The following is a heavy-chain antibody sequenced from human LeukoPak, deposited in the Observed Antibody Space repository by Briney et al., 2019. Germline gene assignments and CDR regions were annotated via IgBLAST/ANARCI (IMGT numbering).Heavy chain of an antibody. V-gene: IGHV3-7*01. J-gene: IGHJ3*01. Sequence: PGGSLRLSCAASGFMFSSYWMSWVRQAPGKGLEWVANIKQDGSEKYYVDSVKGRFTISRDNAKNMLYLQMNSLRAEDTAVYYCARDFLHLGGWGQGTMVTVSS. CDR3: ARDFLHLGG. CDR2: IKQDGSEK. CDR1: GFMFSSYW. D-gene: IGHD3-16*01.